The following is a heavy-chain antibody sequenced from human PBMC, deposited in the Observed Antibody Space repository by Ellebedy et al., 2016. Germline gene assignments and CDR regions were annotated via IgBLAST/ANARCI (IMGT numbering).Heavy chain of an antibody. CDR2: IKQDGSEK. CDR1: GFTFSSYW. CDR3: ARGWVAVAGTVDY. J-gene: IGHJ4*02. Sequence: GESLKISCAASGFTFSSYWMSWVRQAPGKGLEWVANIKQDGSEKYYVDSVKGRFTISRDNSKNTLYLQMNSLRAEDTAVYYCARGWVAVAGTVDYWGQGTLVTVSS. V-gene: IGHV3-7*05. D-gene: IGHD6-19*01.